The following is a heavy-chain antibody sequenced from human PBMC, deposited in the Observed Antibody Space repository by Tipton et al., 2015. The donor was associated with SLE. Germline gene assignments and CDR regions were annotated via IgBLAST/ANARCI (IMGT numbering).Heavy chain of an antibody. CDR3: AKDRRDCSGGSCYFPLGY. D-gene: IGHD2-15*01. V-gene: IGHV3-66*01. Sequence: SLRLSCAASGFTVSSNHMSWVRQAPGKGLEWVSVIYSGGSTYYADSVKGRFIISRDNSENTLYLQMNSLRAEDTAVYYCAKDRRDCSGGSCYFPLGYWGQGTLVTVSS. CDR2: IYSGGST. CDR1: GFTVSSNH. J-gene: IGHJ4*02.